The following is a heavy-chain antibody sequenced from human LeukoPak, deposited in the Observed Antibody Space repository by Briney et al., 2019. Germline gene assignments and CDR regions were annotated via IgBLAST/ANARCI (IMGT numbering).Heavy chain of an antibody. CDR1: GFRFSGHW. J-gene: IGHJ3*02. Sequence: GGSLRLSCAASGFRFSGHWMSWVRHSPGQGLEWVANINQDGGTKYYRDFAKGRFTISRDNAQNSLYLQINSLRAEDTAVYYCAREKGTLIRAMAFEMWGQGTMVTVSS. CDR3: AREKGTLIRAMAFEM. V-gene: IGHV3-7*01. CDR2: INQDGGTK. D-gene: IGHD3-10*01.